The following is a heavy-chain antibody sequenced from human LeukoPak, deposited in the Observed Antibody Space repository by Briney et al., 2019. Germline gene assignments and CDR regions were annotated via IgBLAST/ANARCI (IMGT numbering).Heavy chain of an antibody. J-gene: IGHJ4*02. CDR3: ARALAAAALYYFDY. V-gene: IGHV4-30-2*01. CDR1: GGSISSGGYY. D-gene: IGHD6-13*01. Sequence: SETLSLTCTVSGGSISSGGYYWSWIRQPPGKGLEWIGYIYHSGSTYYNPSLKSRVTISVDKSKNQFSLKLSSVTAADTAVYYCARALAAAALYYFDYWGQGTLVTVSS. CDR2: IYHSGST.